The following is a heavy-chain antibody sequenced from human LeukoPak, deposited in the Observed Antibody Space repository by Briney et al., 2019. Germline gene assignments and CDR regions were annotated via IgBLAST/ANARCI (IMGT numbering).Heavy chain of an antibody. J-gene: IGHJ4*02. V-gene: IGHV1-18*01. Sequence: ASVKVSCKASGYTFTSYGVSWVRQAPGQGLEWMGWISAYNGNTNYAQKLQGRVTSTTDTSTSTAYMDLRSLTSDDTAVYYCARGLQIGFLEYWGQGTLVTVSS. CDR3: ARGLQIGFLEY. CDR2: ISAYNGNT. D-gene: IGHD4-11*01. CDR1: GYTFTSYG.